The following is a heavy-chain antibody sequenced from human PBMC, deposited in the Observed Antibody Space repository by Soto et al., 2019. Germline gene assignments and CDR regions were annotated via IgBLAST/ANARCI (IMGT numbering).Heavy chain of an antibody. J-gene: IGHJ4*02. CDR3: AKDLPSKIRPPTYYYGSGSGNTFDY. CDR2: ISYDGSNK. CDR1: GFTFSSYG. V-gene: IGHV3-30*18. D-gene: IGHD3-10*01. Sequence: GGSLRLSCAASGFTFSSYGMHWVRQAPGKGLEWVAVISYDGSNKYYADSVKGRFTISRDNSKNTLYLQMNSLRAEDTAVYYCAKDLPSKIRPPTYYYGSGSGNTFDYWGQGTLVTVSS.